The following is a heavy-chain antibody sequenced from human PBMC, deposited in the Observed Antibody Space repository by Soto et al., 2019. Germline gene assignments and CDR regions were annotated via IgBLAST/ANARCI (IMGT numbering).Heavy chain of an antibody. V-gene: IGHV2-5*02. CDR1: GFSLSTSGVG. CDR2: IYWDDDK. J-gene: IGHJ4*02. CDR3: AHRPSYCSGGSCYSGFDY. D-gene: IGHD2-15*01. Sequence: QITLKESGPTLVKPTQTLTLTCTFSGFSLSTSGVGVGWIRQPPGKALEWLALIYWDDDKRYSPSLKSRLTITKDTSKNQVVLTMTNMDPVDTATYYCAHRPSYCSGGSCYSGFDYWGQGYLVTVSS.